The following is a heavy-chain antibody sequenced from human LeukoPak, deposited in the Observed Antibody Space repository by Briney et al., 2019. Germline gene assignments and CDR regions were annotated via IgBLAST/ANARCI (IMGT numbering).Heavy chain of an antibody. Sequence: GGSLRLSCAASGFTFSSYAMSWVRQAPGKGLEWVSAISGSGGRPYYADSVKGRFTTPRDNSKNTLYLQMNSLRAEDTAVYYCAKSTTVTPRLLYYFDYWGQGTLVTVSS. D-gene: IGHD4-17*01. CDR1: GFTFSSYA. CDR2: ISGSGGRP. V-gene: IGHV3-23*01. J-gene: IGHJ4*02. CDR3: AKSTTVTPRLLYYFDY.